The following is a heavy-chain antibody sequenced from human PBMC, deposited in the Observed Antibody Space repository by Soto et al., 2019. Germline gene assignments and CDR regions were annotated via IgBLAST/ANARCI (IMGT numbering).Heavy chain of an antibody. J-gene: IGHJ6*03. D-gene: IGHD2-8*01. V-gene: IGHV1-3*01. CDR1: GYTFTSYA. Sequence: QVQLVQSGAEVKKPGASVKVSCKASGYTFTSYAMHWVRQAPGQRLEWMGWINAGNGNTKYSQKFQGRVTITRDTSASTAYMELSSLRSEDTAVYYCARDYCANGVCYVAMDVCGKGTTVTVSS. CDR2: INAGNGNT. CDR3: ARDYCANGVCYVAMDV.